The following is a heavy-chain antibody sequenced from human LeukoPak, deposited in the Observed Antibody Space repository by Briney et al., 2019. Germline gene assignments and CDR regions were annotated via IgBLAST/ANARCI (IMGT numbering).Heavy chain of an antibody. D-gene: IGHD5-24*01. Sequence: SETLSHTCAVYGGSFSGYYWSWIRQPPGKGLEWIGEINHSGSTNYNPSLKSRVTISVDTSKNQFSLKLSSVTAADTAVYYCARGRRDGYYKWGYFDLWGRGTLVTVSS. CDR1: GGSFSGYY. CDR2: INHSGST. CDR3: ARGRRDGYYKWGYFDL. V-gene: IGHV4-34*01. J-gene: IGHJ2*01.